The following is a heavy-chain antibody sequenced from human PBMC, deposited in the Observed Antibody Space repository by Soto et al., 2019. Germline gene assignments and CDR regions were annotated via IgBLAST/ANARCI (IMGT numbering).Heavy chain of an antibody. CDR3: ARVSAGTLPSFDY. CDR1: RGSISSGDYY. Sequence: QVQLQESGPGLVKPSQTLSLTCTVSRGSISSGDYYWSLIRQPPGKGLEWIGYIYYSGSTYYNPSLKSRVTISVDTTKNQFSLKLCSVTAADTAVYCCARVSAGTLPSFDYWGQGTLVTVSS. J-gene: IGHJ4*02. V-gene: IGHV4-30-4*01. CDR2: IYYSGST. D-gene: IGHD6-13*01.